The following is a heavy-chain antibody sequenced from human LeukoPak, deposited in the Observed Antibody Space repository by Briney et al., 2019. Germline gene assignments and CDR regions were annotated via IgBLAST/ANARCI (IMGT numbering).Heavy chain of an antibody. V-gene: IGHV4-59*08. CDR1: GGSISSYY. CDR3: ARQRDYADYLDAFDV. Sequence: SETLSLTCTVSGGSISSYYWSWIRQPPGRGLEWIGYIYSSGTTNYNPSLKSRVTISADTSKNQFSLKLTSVTAADTAIYYCARQRDYADYLDAFDVWGQGTMVTVSS. D-gene: IGHD4-17*01. J-gene: IGHJ3*01. CDR2: IYSSGTT.